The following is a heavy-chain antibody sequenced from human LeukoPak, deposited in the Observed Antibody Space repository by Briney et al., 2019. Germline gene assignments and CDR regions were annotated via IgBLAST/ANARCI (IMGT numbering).Heavy chain of an antibody. CDR2: INHSGST. CDR3: ARRVAPPSGSGSYWTRGYYYMDV. V-gene: IGHV4-34*01. D-gene: IGHD3-10*01. CDR1: GGSFSGYY. J-gene: IGHJ6*03. Sequence: SETLSLTCAVYGGSFSGYYWSWIRQPPGKGLEWIGEINHSGSTNYNPSLKSRVTISVDTSKNQFSLKLSSVTAADTAVYYCARRVAPPSGSGSYWTRGYYYMDVWGKGTTVTVSS.